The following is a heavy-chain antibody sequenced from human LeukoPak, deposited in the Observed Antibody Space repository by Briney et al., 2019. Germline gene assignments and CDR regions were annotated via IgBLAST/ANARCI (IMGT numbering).Heavy chain of an antibody. Sequence: GASVTVSCKASGYTFTGYYMHWVRQAPGQGLEWMGWINPNSGGTNYAQKFQGRVTMTRDTSISTAYMELSRLRSDDTAVYYCARETGEQWLPQYWGQGTLVTVSS. V-gene: IGHV1-2*02. J-gene: IGHJ4*02. CDR1: GYTFTGYY. CDR2: INPNSGGT. CDR3: ARETGEQWLPQY. D-gene: IGHD6-19*01.